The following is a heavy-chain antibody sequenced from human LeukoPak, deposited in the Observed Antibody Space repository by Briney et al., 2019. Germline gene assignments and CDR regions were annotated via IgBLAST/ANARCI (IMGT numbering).Heavy chain of an antibody. CDR2: ISAYNGNT. J-gene: IGHJ3*02. CDR3: ARDLQTRGAFDI. D-gene: IGHD3-10*01. Sequence: ASVKVSCKASGYTFTSYGISWVRQAPGHGLEWMGWISAYNGNTNYAQKLQGRVTMTTDTSTSTAYMDLRSLRSDDTAVYYCARDLQTRGAFDIWGQGTMVTVSS. CDR1: GYTFTSYG. V-gene: IGHV1-18*01.